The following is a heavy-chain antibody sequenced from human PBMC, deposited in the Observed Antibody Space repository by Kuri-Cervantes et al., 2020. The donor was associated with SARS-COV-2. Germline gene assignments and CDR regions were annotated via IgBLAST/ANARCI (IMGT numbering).Heavy chain of an antibody. CDR1: GGSISSPSYH. CDR2: RFSSGYS. CDR3: ARENVSSGWSRWFDP. D-gene: IGHD6-19*01. J-gene: IGHJ5*02. V-gene: IGHV4-39*07. Sequence: SQTLSHTCVVSGGSISSPSYHWGWVRQAPGKGLEWIGSRFSSGYSYYNPSLKSRVTISVDTSKNQFSLKLSSVTAADTAVYYCARENVSSGWSRWFDPWGQGTLVTVSS.